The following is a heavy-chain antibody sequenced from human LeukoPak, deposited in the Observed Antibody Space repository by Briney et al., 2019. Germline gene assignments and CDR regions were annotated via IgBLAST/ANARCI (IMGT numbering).Heavy chain of an antibody. CDR1: GFTFGNSW. CDR3: VVVVEPPDSDGFDV. V-gene: IGHV3-74*01. CDR2: INADGSTA. Sequence: GGSLRLFCAASGFTFGNSWVHWVRQAPGKGLVWVSLINADGSTATYADSVKGRFTISRDNARNTLSLQMNSLTIEDTAVYYCVVVVEPPDSDGFDVWGQGTMITVSS. J-gene: IGHJ3*01. D-gene: IGHD1-14*01.